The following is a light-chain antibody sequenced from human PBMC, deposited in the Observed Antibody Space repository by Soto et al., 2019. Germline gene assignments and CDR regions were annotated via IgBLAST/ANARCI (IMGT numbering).Light chain of an antibody. Sequence: QTVVTQEPSVSVSPGGTVTFTCGLTSGSVSTNYYPSWYQQTPGQAPRTLMYSTNTRSSGVPDRFSGSILGNKAALTITGAQADDESDYYCVLYMGSGLNVFGGGTQLTVL. CDR2: STN. CDR3: VLYMGSGLNV. V-gene: IGLV8-61*01. J-gene: IGLJ7*01. CDR1: SGSVSTNYY.